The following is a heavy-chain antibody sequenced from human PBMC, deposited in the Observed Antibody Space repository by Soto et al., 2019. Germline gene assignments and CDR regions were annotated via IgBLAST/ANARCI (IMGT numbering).Heavy chain of an antibody. CDR2: ISGSGGST. CDR1: GFTFSSYA. J-gene: IGHJ4*02. D-gene: IGHD3-9*01. V-gene: IGHV3-23*01. Sequence: PGGSLRLSCAASGFTFSSYAMSWVRQAPGKGLEWVSAISGSGGSTYYADSVKGRFTISRDNSKNTLYLQMNSLRAEDTAVYYCAKADRPYYEILTGPDYWGQGTLVTVSS. CDR3: AKADRPYYEILTGPDY.